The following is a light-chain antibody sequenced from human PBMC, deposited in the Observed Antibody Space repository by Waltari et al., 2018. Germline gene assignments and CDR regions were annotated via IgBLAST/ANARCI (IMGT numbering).Light chain of an antibody. Sequence: SYELTQPPSVSVSPGQTASITCSGDILGNKYASWYQQKPGQSPLLVIYQDNKRPSEIPDRFSGSMSANSATLTITGTQAMDEADYYCQALGTGAWVFGGGTKLTVL. J-gene: IGLJ3*02. CDR2: QDN. CDR1: ILGNKY. V-gene: IGLV3-1*01. CDR3: QALGTGAWV.